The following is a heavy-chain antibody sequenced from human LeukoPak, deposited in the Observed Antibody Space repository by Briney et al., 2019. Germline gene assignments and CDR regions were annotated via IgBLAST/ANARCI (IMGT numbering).Heavy chain of an antibody. CDR2: ITGSGSGA. CDR1: GFTFSSFA. Sequence: GGSLRLSCAASGFTFSSFAINWVRQAPGKGLEWVSVITGSGSGADYADSVKGRFTISRDNSQNTVHLQMNSLRAEDTAVYYCARGLQGYYDGLTGYYRGRYYFGYWGQGTLVTVSS. J-gene: IGHJ4*02. CDR3: ARGLQGYYDGLTGYYRGRYYFGY. D-gene: IGHD3-9*01. V-gene: IGHV3-23*01.